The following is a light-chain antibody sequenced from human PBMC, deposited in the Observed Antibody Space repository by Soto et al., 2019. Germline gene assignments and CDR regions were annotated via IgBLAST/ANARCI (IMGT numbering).Light chain of an antibody. V-gene: IGLV2-11*01. CDR3: SSYAGSYTLV. Sequence: QSALTQPRSVSGSPGQSVTISCTGTSNDVGGYNFVSWYQQHPGKVPKLFIYDVSRRPSGVPDRFSGSKSGNTASLTISGLHAEDEADYYCSSYAGSYTLVFGGGTQLTVL. CDR1: SNDVGGYNF. J-gene: IGLJ2*01. CDR2: DVS.